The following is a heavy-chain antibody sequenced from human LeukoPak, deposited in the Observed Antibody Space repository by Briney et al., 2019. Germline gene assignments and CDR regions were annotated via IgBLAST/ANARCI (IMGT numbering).Heavy chain of an antibody. CDR2: ISSGSSTI. D-gene: IGHD3-22*01. Sequence: GGSLRLSCAASEFTFSSYSMNWVRQTPGKGLEWVSYISSGSSTIYYADSVKGRFTISRDNAKNSLYLQMNSLRDEDTAVYYCARAYYDSSGYYFDLWGRGTLVTVCS. V-gene: IGHV3-48*02. CDR3: ARAYYDSSGYYFDL. CDR1: EFTFSSYS. J-gene: IGHJ2*01.